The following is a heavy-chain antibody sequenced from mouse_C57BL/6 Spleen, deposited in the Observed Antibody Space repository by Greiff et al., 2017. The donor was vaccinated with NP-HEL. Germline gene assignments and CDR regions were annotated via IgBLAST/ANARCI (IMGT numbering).Heavy chain of an antibody. D-gene: IGHD2-5*01. J-gene: IGHJ4*01. CDR1: GYTFTSYW. CDR3: ARRQAYYSNYYAMDY. V-gene: IGHV1-64*01. CDR2: IHPNSGST. Sequence: QVQLQQPGAELVKPGASVKLSCKASGYTFTSYWMHWVKQRPGQGLEWIGMIHPNSGSTNSNEKFKSKATLTVDKSSSTAYMQLSSLTSEDSAVYYCARRQAYYSNYYAMDYWGQGTSVTVSS.